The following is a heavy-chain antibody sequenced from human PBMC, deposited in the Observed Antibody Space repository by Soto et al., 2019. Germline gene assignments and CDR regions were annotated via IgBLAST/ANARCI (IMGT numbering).Heavy chain of an antibody. CDR3: ARAGAALLYYYGMDV. CDR2: INEDGSQK. CDR1: GISFSNFW. J-gene: IGHJ6*02. D-gene: IGHD2-15*01. Sequence: GGSLRLSCAASGISFSNFWMTWVRQAPGKGLEWVANINEDGSQKNYVDSVMGRFTISRDNAKNSLYLQMNSLRAEDTAVYYCARAGAALLYYYGMDVWGQGTTVTVSS. V-gene: IGHV3-7*02.